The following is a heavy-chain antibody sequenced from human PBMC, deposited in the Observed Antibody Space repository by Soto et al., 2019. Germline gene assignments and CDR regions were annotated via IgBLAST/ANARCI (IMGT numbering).Heavy chain of an antibody. V-gene: IGHV4-59*01. CDR3: AGVKAVRGVIILYYYGMDV. CDR2: IYYIGST. J-gene: IGHJ6*02. D-gene: IGHD3-10*02. Sequence: PSETLSLTCTVSGGSIRSYYWGWIRQPPGKGLEWIGYIYYIGSTNYNPSLKSRVTISIDTSKNQFSLKVSSVTAADTAVYYCAGVKAVRGVIILYYYGMDVWGQGTTVTVSS. CDR1: GGSIRSYY.